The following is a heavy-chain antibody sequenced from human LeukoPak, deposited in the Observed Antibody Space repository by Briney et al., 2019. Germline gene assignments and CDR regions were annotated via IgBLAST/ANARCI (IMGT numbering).Heavy chain of an antibody. CDR1: GFSFDDYA. D-gene: IGHD6-19*01. CDR3: ARGFLGGTDQYFDS. J-gene: IGHJ4*02. V-gene: IGHV3-20*04. CDR2: TNWSGVST. Sequence: PGGSLRLSCAASGFSFDDYAMSWVRQAPGKGLEWVSGTNWSGVSTGYADSVKGRFTISRDNTKNSLYLQMNSLRAEDTAVYFCARGFLGGTDQYFDSWGQGTLVTVSS.